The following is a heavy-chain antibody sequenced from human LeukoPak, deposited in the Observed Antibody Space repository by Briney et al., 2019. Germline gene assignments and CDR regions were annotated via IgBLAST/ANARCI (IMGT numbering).Heavy chain of an antibody. J-gene: IGHJ4*02. CDR1: GYIFTAYY. D-gene: IGHD5-24*01. V-gene: IGHV1-2*02. CDR2: INPHSGDT. Sequence: GASVKVSCKASGYIFTAYYMHWVRQAPGQGLEWMGWINPHSGDTDYAQKFQGRVTMTRDTSISTAYMELSWLRSDDTAVYYCAREGWLQFSNPFDHWGQGTLVTVSS. CDR3: AREGWLQFSNPFDH.